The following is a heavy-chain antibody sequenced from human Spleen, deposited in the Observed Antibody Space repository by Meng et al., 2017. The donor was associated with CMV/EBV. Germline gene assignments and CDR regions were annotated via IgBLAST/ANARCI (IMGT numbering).Heavy chain of an antibody. Sequence: GSLRLSCTVSGGSISSSSYYWGWIRQPPGKGLEWIGSIYYSGSTYYNPSLKSRVTISVDTSKNQFSLKLSSVTAADTAVYYCARKTGQYQLLGWFDPWGQGTLVTVSS. J-gene: IGHJ5*02. CDR1: GGSISSSSYY. D-gene: IGHD2-2*01. CDR2: IYYSGST. V-gene: IGHV4-39*07. CDR3: ARKTGQYQLLGWFDP.